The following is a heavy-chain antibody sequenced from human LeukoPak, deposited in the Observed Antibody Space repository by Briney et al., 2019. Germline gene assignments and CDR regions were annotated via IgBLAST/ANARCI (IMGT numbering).Heavy chain of an antibody. J-gene: IGHJ3*02. CDR2: IYHSGST. V-gene: IGHV4-4*02. Sequence: SETLSLTCAVSGGSISSSNWWSWVRQPPGKGLEWIGEIYHSGSTNYNPSLKSRVTISVDKSKNQFSLKLSSVTAADTAVYYCARVEGGYYYDSSGYYYGNAFDIWGQGTMVTVSS. CDR3: ARVEGGYYYDSSGYYYGNAFDI. CDR1: GGSISSSNW. D-gene: IGHD3-22*01.